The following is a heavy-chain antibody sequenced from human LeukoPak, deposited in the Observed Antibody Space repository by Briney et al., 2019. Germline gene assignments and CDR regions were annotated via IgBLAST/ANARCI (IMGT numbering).Heavy chain of an antibody. D-gene: IGHD3-22*01. V-gene: IGHV4-38-2*02. J-gene: IGHJ3*02. CDR3: ARDRAYSSGYPIDAFDI. Sequence: SETLSLTCTVSGYSISSGYYWGWIRQPPGKGLEWIGSIYHSGSTYYNPSLKSRVTISVDTSKNQFSLKLSSVTAADTAVYYCARDRAYSSGYPIDAFDIWGQGTMVTVSS. CDR1: GYSISSGYY. CDR2: IYHSGST.